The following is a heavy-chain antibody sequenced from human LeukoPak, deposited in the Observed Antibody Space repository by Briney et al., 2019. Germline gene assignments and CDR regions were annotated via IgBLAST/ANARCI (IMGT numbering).Heavy chain of an antibody. J-gene: IGHJ6*02. V-gene: IGHV3-9*01. Sequence: GGSLRLSCAASGFTFDGYAMHWVRQAPGKGLEWVSGISWNSGSIGYADSVKGRFTISRDNAKNSLYLQMNSLRAEDTALYYSAKDLYVDTAMVNPYYYGMDVWGQGTTVTVSS. D-gene: IGHD5-18*01. CDR1: GFTFDGYA. CDR3: AKDLYVDTAMVNPYYYGMDV. CDR2: ISWNSGSI.